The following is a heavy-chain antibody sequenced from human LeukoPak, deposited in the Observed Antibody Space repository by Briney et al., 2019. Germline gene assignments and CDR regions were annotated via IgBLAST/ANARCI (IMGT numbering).Heavy chain of an antibody. CDR3: AKGGRRGIAAAGQGDY. Sequence: GGSLRLSCAASGFTFSNYGMHWVRQAPGKGLEWVTFISYDGSNKYYADSVKGRFTISRDNSKNTLYLQMNSLRAEDTAVYYCAKGGRRGIAAAGQGDYWGQGTLVTVSS. V-gene: IGHV3-30*02. CDR1: GFTFSNYG. CDR2: ISYDGSNK. D-gene: IGHD6-13*01. J-gene: IGHJ4*02.